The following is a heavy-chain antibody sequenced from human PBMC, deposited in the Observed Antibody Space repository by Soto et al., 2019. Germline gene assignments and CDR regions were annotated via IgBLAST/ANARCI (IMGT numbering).Heavy chain of an antibody. CDR3: ARAKGRAAPTPAYCYYYGMDV. CDR2: INHSGST. CDR1: GGSFSGYY. D-gene: IGHD1-26*01. Sequence: NPSETLSLTCAVYGGSFSGYYWSWIRQPPGKGLEWIGEINHSGSTNYNPSLKSRVTISVDTSKNQFSLKLSSVTAADTAVYYCARAKGRAAPTPAYCYYYGMDVWGQGTTVTVSS. J-gene: IGHJ6*02. V-gene: IGHV4-34*01.